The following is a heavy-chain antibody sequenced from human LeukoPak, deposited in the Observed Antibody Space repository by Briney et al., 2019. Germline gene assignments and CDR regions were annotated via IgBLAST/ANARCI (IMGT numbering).Heavy chain of an antibody. CDR1: GGSISSYY. CDR3: ARAPYSSRGFDY. CDR2: IYYSGST. V-gene: IGHV4-59*12. J-gene: IGHJ4*02. Sequence: PSETLSLTCTVSGGSISSYYWSWIRQPPGKGLEWIGYIYYSGSTNYNPSLKSRVTISVDTSKNQFSLKLGSVTAADTAVYYCARAPYSSRGFDYWGQGTLVTVSS. D-gene: IGHD6-19*01.